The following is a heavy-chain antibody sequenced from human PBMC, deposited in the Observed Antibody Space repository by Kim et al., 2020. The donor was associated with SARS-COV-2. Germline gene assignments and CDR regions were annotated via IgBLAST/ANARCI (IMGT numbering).Heavy chain of an antibody. D-gene: IGHD3-22*01. CDR1: GGSISSSSYY. CDR2: IYYSGST. CDR3: ARAATARRTYYYDSSGNWFDP. V-gene: IGHV4-39*07. J-gene: IGHJ5*02. Sequence: SETLSLTCTVSGGSISSSSYYWGWIRQPPGKGLEWIGSIYYSGSTYYNPSLKSRVTISVDTSKNQFSLKLSSVTAADTAVYYCARAATARRTYYYDSSGNWFDPWGQGTLVTVSS.